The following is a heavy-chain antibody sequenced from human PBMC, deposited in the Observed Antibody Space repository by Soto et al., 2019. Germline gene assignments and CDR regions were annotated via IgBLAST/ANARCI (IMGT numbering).Heavy chain of an antibody. Sequence: SETLSLTCTVSGGSISSGGYYWSWTRQHPGKGLEWIGYIYYSGSTYYNPSLKSRVTISVDTSKNQFSLKLSSVTAADTAVYYCARVGVGGYCSGGSCYSGSYNWFDPWGQGTLVTVSS. D-gene: IGHD2-15*01. CDR1: GGSISSGGYY. CDR3: ARVGVGGYCSGGSCYSGSYNWFDP. CDR2: IYYSGST. V-gene: IGHV4-31*03. J-gene: IGHJ5*02.